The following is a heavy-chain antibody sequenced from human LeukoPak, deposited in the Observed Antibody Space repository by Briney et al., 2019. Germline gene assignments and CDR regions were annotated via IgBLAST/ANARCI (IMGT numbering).Heavy chain of an antibody. CDR2: ISGSGGST. Sequence: GGSLRLSCAASGFTFSSYAMSWVRQAPGKGLEWVSAISGSGGSTYYADPVKGRFTISRDNFKNTPYLQMNSLRAEDTAVYYCASYRYYYDSSGFCDYCGQGTLVTVSS. CDR3: ASYRYYYDSSGFCDY. V-gene: IGHV3-23*01. D-gene: IGHD3-22*01. J-gene: IGHJ4*02. CDR1: GFTFSSYA.